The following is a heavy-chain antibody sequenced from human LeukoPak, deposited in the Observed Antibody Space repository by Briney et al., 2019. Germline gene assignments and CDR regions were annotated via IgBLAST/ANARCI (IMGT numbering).Heavy chain of an antibody. V-gene: IGHV4-59*01. J-gene: IGHJ4*02. Sequence: PSETLSLTCTVSGGSISRYYWSWIRQPPGKGLEWIGYIYYSGSTNYNPSLKSRVTISVDTSKNQFSLKLSSVTAADTAVYYCSPDTVTTGFDYWGQGTLVTVSS. D-gene: IGHD4-17*01. CDR2: IYYSGST. CDR3: SPDTVTTGFDY. CDR1: GGSISRYY.